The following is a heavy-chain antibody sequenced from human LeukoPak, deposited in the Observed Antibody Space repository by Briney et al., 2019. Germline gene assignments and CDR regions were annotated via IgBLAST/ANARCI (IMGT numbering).Heavy chain of an antibody. D-gene: IGHD5-18*01. CDR3: VRGEYSYGPLDYYYYMDV. V-gene: IGHV3-21*01. J-gene: IGHJ6*03. Sequence: GGSLRLSCAASGFTFSDYTMNWVRQATGKGLEWVSSISSSSSYIYYADSVKGRFTISRDNAKNSLSLQMKSLRAEDTAVYYCVRGEYSYGPLDYYYYMDVWGKGTTVTVS. CDR2: ISSSSSYI. CDR1: GFTFSDYT.